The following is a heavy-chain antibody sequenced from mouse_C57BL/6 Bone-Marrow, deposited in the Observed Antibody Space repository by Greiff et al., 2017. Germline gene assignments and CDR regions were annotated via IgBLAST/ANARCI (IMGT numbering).Heavy chain of an antibody. CDR1: GFTFSDFY. CDR2: SRNKANDYTT. Sequence: EVKLVESGGGLVQSGRSLRLSCATSGFTFSDFYMEWVRQAPGKGLEWIAASRNKANDYTTEYSASVKGRFIVSRDTSQSILYLQMNALRAEDTAIYYCARDAHYGSSYGWYFDVWGTGTTVTVSS. V-gene: IGHV7-1*01. CDR3: ARDAHYGSSYGWYFDV. D-gene: IGHD1-1*01. J-gene: IGHJ1*03.